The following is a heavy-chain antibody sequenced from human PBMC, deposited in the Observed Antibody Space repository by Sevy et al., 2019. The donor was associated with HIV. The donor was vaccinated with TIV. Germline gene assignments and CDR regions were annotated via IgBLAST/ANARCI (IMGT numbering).Heavy chain of an antibody. V-gene: IGHV1-2*02. CDR2: INPNSGGT. CDR1: GYTFTGYY. Sequence: ASVNVSCKASGYTFTGYYMHWVRQAPGQGLEWMGWINPNSGGTNYSQKFQGRVTMTRDTSISTAYMELSRLRSDDTAVYYCARGEYSSSWYPNYYYYGMDVWGQGTTVTVSS. CDR3: ARGEYSSSWYPNYYYYGMDV. D-gene: IGHD6-13*01. J-gene: IGHJ6*02.